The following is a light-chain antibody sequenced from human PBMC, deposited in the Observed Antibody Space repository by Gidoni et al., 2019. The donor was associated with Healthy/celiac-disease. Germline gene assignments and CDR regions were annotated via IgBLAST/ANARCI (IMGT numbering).Light chain of an antibody. CDR3: QQYGSSPGWT. V-gene: IGKV3-20*01. Sequence: EIVLTQSPGTLSLSPGERATLSCRASQSVSSSYLAWYQQKPGQAPRLLIYGASSRATGITDRFSASGSGTDFTLTISRLEPEDFAVYYCQQYGSSPGWTFGQGTKVEIK. CDR2: GAS. CDR1: QSVSSSY. J-gene: IGKJ1*01.